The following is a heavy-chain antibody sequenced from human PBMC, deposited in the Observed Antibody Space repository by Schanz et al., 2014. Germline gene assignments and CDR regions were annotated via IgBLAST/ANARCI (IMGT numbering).Heavy chain of an antibody. J-gene: IGHJ6*02. CDR3: AREEGWGIAAAGPKHYYYGMDV. D-gene: IGHD6-13*01. CDR1: GFTFSSYG. Sequence: QVQLVESGGGVVQFGRSLRLSCVASGFTFSSYGMHWVRQAPGKGLEWVAVIWYDENNKYYADSVKGRFTMSRDNSKNTLYLHMNTLRSEDTAVYYCAREEGWGIAAAGPKHYYYGMDVWGQGTTVTVSS. CDR2: IWYDENNK. V-gene: IGHV3-33*01.